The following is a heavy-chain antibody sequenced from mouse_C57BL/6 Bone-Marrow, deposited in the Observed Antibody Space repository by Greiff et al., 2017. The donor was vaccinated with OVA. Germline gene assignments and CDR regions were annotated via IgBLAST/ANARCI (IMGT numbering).Heavy chain of an antibody. D-gene: IGHD1-1*01. Sequence: QVQLKQSGPELVKPGASVKISCKASGYAFSSSWMNWVKQRPGKGLEWIGRIYPGDGDTNYNGKFKGKATLTADKSSSTAYMQLSSLTSEDSAVYFCASLPYYYGSSYEAYWGQGTLVTVSA. CDR1: GYAFSSSW. CDR3: ASLPYYYGSSYEAY. V-gene: IGHV1-82*01. CDR2: IYPGDGDT. J-gene: IGHJ3*01.